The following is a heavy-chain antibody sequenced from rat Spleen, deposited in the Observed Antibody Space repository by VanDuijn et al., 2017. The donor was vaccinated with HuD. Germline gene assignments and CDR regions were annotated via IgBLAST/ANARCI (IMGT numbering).Heavy chain of an antibody. CDR1: GFTFSNYG. V-gene: IGHV5-29*01. CDR3: TTRPYYSSLNWFPY. Sequence: EVQLVESGGGLVQPGRSLKLSCAASGFTFSNYGMAWVRQAPTKGLEWVATISYDGSGTYYRDSVKGRFTISRDHAKSTLYLQMDSLRSEDTATYYCTTRPYYSSLNWFPYWGQGTLVTVSS. J-gene: IGHJ3*01. CDR2: ISYDGSGT. D-gene: IGHD1-2*01.